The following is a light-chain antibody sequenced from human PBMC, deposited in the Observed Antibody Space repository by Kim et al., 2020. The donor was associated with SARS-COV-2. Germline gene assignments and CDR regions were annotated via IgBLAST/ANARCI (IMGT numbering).Light chain of an antibody. J-gene: IGKJ2*01. V-gene: IGKV1-39*01. CDR3: QQSYSTLHT. Sequence: SASVGDRVTITCRASQSINSHLNWYQQRPGKAPKLLIYAASSLQGGVPSRFSGSGSGTDVTLTISSLHPDDFATYYCQQSYSTLHTFGQGPRWRS. CDR2: AAS. CDR1: QSINSH.